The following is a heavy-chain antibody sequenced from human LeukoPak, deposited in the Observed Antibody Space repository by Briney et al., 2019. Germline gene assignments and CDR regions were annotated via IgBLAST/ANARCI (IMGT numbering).Heavy chain of an antibody. Sequence: PGGSLRLSCAASGFIVSSDYMSWVRQAPGKGLEWVSFIYSGGATYYADSVKGRFTISRDNSKNTLYLQMNSLRAEDTAVYYCAKDLGRNYDILTGYYALDYWGQGTLVTVSS. CDR1: GFIVSSDY. V-gene: IGHV3-66*01. CDR2: IYSGGAT. D-gene: IGHD3-9*01. CDR3: AKDLGRNYDILTGYYALDY. J-gene: IGHJ4*02.